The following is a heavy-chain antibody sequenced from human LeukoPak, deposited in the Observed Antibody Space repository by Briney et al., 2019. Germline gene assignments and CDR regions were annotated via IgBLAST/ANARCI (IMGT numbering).Heavy chain of an antibody. D-gene: IGHD3-22*01. J-gene: IGHJ4*02. V-gene: IGHV1-69*04. CDR3: ATTRIKGPHYDSKEDLRIYYFDY. Sequence: SVKVSCKASGGTFSSYAISWVRQAPGQGLEWMGRIIPILGIANYAQKFQGRVTITADKSTSTAYMELSSLRSEDTAVYYCATTRIKGPHYDSKEDLRIYYFDYWGQGTLVTVSS. CDR2: IIPILGIA. CDR1: GGTFSSYA.